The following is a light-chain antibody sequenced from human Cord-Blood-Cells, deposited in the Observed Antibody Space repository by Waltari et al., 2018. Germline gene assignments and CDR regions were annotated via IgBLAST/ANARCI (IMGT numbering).Light chain of an antibody. V-gene: IGKV4-1*01. J-gene: IGKJ3*01. CDR3: QQYYSTPFT. Sequence: DIVMTQSPDSLSVSLGERATIHCTSSQSVLYSSNNKNYLAWYQQKPGQPPKPLIYWASTGESGVPDRVSGSGSGTDFTLTISSLQAEDVAVYYWQQYYSTPFTFGPGTKVDIK. CDR1: QSVLYSSNNKNY. CDR2: WAS.